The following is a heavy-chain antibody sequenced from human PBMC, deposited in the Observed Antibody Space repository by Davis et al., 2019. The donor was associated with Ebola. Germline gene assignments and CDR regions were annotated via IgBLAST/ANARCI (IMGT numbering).Heavy chain of an antibody. CDR3: ARVWGAVVVPAAIAGWFDP. CDR2: IIPIFGTA. J-gene: IGHJ5*02. CDR1: GGTFSSYA. D-gene: IGHD2-2*02. Sequence: AASVKVSCKASGGTFSSYAISWVRQAPGQGLEWMGGIIPIFGTANYAQKFQGRVTITADESTSTAYMELNSLRSEDTAVYYCARVWGAVVVPAAIAGWFDPWGQGTLVTVSS. V-gene: IGHV1-69*13.